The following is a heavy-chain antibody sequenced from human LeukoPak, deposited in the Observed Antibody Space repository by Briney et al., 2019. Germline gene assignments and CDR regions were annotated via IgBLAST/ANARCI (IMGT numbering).Heavy chain of an antibody. Sequence: SGGSLRLSCAASGFNFSSYAMSWVRQAPGKGLEWVSAISGSGGSTYYADSVKGRFTISRDNSKNTLYLQMNSLRAEDTAVYYCAKEGSDFWSGFYYYYYMDVWGKGTTVTVSS. D-gene: IGHD3-3*01. J-gene: IGHJ6*03. CDR1: GFNFSSYA. CDR3: AKEGSDFWSGFYYYYYMDV. CDR2: ISGSGGST. V-gene: IGHV3-23*01.